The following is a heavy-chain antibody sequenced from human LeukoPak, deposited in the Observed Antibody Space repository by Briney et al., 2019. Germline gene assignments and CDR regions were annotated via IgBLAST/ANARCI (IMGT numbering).Heavy chain of an antibody. J-gene: IGHJ6*03. Sequence: ASVKLSCKASGATFSSYAIIWVRQAPGQGLEWMGGIIPIFGTVNYAQKFQGRVTITTDESTSTAYMELSSLRSEDTAVYYCARGGAAAGNYYYYYYMDVWGKGTTVTVSS. CDR3: ARGGAAAGNYYYYYYMDV. D-gene: IGHD6-13*01. V-gene: IGHV1-69*05. CDR1: GATFSSYA. CDR2: IIPIFGTV.